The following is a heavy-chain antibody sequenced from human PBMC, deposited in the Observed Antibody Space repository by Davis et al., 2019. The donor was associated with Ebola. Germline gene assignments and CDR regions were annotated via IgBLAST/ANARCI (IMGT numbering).Heavy chain of an antibody. Sequence: SETLSLTCTVSGGSIRSYYWSWIRQSPGKGLEWVGYVYSSGNTHYNPSLESRVTISLDTSKDQVSLNLKSVTAADTAVYYCANGYYDGRGYSSPAHFAYWGRGSLVTVSS. J-gene: IGHJ4*01. CDR3: ANGYYDGRGYSSPAHFAY. D-gene: IGHD3-22*01. CDR1: GGSIRSYY. V-gene: IGHV4-59*01. CDR2: VYSSGNT.